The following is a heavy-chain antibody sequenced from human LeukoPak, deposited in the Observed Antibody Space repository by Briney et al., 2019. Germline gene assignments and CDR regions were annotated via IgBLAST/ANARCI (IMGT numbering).Heavy chain of an antibody. J-gene: IGHJ4*02. CDR3: AKPGGGYDSNFDY. D-gene: IGHD5-12*01. Sequence: GGSLRLSRAASGFTFRSYAMSSVRQAPGKGLEWVSAISGSGGSPYYADSVKGRFTISRDNSKNTLYLQMNSLRAEDTAVYYRAKPGGGYDSNFDYWGQGTLVSVSS. CDR1: GFTFRSYA. V-gene: IGHV3-23*01. CDR2: ISGSGGSP.